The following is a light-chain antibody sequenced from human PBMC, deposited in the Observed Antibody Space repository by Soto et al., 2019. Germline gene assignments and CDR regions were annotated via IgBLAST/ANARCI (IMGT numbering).Light chain of an antibody. CDR1: HSVGSNY. J-gene: IGKJ1*01. V-gene: IGKV3-20*01. CDR3: QHFGT. Sequence: DIVLTQSLGTLSLSPGKRATLSCSASHSVGSNYLAWYQQKPGQAPRLLIYGASSRPTGIPDRFSGSASETDFTLTISRLEPEDFAVYYCQHFGTFGQGTKVDI. CDR2: GAS.